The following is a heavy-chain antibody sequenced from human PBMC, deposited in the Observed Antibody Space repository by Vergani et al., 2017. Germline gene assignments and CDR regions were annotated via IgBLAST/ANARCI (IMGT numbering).Heavy chain of an antibody. CDR2: ISSNGGST. CDR3: ARDQWPQYYYYYYGMDV. D-gene: IGHD5-24*01. Sequence: VQLVESGGGLVQPGGSLRLSCSASGFTFSSYAMHWVRQAPGKGLEYVSAISSNGGSTYYADSVKGRFTISRDNAKNTLYLQMNSLRAEDTAVYYCARDQWPQYYYYYYGMDVWGQGTTVTVSS. V-gene: IGHV3-64*04. CDR1: GFTFSSYA. J-gene: IGHJ6*02.